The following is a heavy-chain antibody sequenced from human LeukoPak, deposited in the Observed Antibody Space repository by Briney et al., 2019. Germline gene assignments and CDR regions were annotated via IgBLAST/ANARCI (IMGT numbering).Heavy chain of an antibody. Sequence: GGSLRLSCTASGFTFGDYAMSWVRQAPGKGLEWVGFIRSKAYGGTTEYAASVKGRFTISRDDSKSIAYLQMNSLKTEDTAVYFCTRTSYSYGQTVEYWGQGTLVNVFS. CDR1: GFTFGDYA. V-gene: IGHV3-49*04. J-gene: IGHJ4*02. CDR2: IRSKAYGGTT. D-gene: IGHD5-18*01. CDR3: TRTSYSYGQTVEY.